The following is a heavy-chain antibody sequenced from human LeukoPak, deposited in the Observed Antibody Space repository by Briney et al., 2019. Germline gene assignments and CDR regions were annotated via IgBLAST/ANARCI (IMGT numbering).Heavy chain of an antibody. CDR1: GYTFTSYY. J-gene: IGHJ4*02. V-gene: IGHV1-46*01. Sequence: ASVKVSCKASGYTFTSYYMHWVRQAPGQGLEWMGIINPSGGSTSYAQKFQGRVTMTRDTSTSTVYMDLSSLRSEDTAVYYCARDAMSSVTTSPHYFDYWGQGTLVTVSS. CDR2: INPSGGST. D-gene: IGHD4-17*01. CDR3: ARDAMSSVTTSPHYFDY.